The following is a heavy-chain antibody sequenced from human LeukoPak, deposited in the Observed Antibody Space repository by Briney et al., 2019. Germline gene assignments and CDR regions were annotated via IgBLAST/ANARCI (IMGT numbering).Heavy chain of an antibody. Sequence: ASVKVSCKASGYTFTSYYMHWVRQAPGQGLEWMGLINPSGSSTSYAQKFQGRVTMTRDMSTSTVLMELSSLRSEDTAVYYCAREDGVGATGVDYWGQGTLVTVSS. J-gene: IGHJ4*02. D-gene: IGHD1-26*01. CDR1: GYTFTSYY. CDR3: AREDGVGATGVDY. V-gene: IGHV1-46*01. CDR2: INPSGSST.